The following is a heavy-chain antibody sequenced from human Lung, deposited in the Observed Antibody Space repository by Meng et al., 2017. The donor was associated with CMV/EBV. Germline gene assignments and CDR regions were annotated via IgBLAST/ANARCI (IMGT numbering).Heavy chain of an antibody. CDR1: GGSISSGSYY. V-gene: IGHV4-61*02. CDR2: IYTSGST. J-gene: IGHJ4*02. Sequence: LXCTASGGSISSGSYYWSWIRQPAGKGLEWIGRIYTSGSTNYNPSLKSRVTISVDTSKNQFSLKLSSVTAADTAVYYCGDVDTAMVADYWGQGNLVTVSS. D-gene: IGHD5-18*01. CDR3: GDVDTAMVADY.